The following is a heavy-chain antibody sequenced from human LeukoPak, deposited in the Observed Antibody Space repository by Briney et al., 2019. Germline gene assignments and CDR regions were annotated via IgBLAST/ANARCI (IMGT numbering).Heavy chain of an antibody. CDR3: ARDRPEVGATPGVALDY. D-gene: IGHD1-26*01. Sequence: GASVKVSCKASGYTFISYGFSWVRQAPGQGLEWMGRIIPILGIANYAQKFQGRVTITADKSTSTAYMELSSLRSEDTAVYYCARDRPEVGATPGVALDYWGQGTLVTVSS. J-gene: IGHJ4*02. CDR1: GYTFISYG. CDR2: IIPILGIA. V-gene: IGHV1-69*04.